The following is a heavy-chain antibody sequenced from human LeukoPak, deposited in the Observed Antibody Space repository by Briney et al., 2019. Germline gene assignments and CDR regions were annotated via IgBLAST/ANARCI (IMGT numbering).Heavy chain of an antibody. CDR2: IYYSGST. CDR3: TREVEGYSYASGRFLHFDP. Sequence: PSETLSLTCTVSGGSISSGDYYWSWIRQPPGKGLEWIGYIYYSGSTYYNPSLKSRVTISVDTSKNQFSLRLSSVTAADTAVYYCTREVEGYSYASGRFLHFDPWGQGTLVTVCS. V-gene: IGHV4-30-4*01. D-gene: IGHD3-10*01. CDR1: GGSISSGDYY. J-gene: IGHJ5*02.